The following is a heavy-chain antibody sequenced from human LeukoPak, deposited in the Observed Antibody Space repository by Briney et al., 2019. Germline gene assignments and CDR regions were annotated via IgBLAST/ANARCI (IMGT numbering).Heavy chain of an antibody. CDR3: ARAQLIAY. CDR2: ISSNGGST. CDR1: GFTFCSYA. V-gene: IGHV3-64*01. Sequence: GGSLRLSCAASGFTFCSYAMHWVRQAPGKGLEYVSAISSNGGSTSYANSVEGRFTISRDNSKNTLYLQMGSLRAEDMAVYYCARAQLIAYWGQGTLVTVSS. J-gene: IGHJ4*02. D-gene: IGHD1-1*01.